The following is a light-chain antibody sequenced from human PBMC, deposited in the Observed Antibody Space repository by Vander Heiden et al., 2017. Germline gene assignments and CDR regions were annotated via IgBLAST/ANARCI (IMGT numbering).Light chain of an antibody. CDR3: CSYAGSSTVI. Sequence: QSALTQPASASGSPGQSITISCTGTSSDVGNYNLVSWYQQQPGKAPKVMIYEGSKRPAGVSNRFSGSKSGNTASRTISGLQAEDEADYYCCSYAGSSTVIFGGGTKLTVL. CDR2: EGS. J-gene: IGLJ2*01. V-gene: IGLV2-23*01. CDR1: SSDVGNYNL.